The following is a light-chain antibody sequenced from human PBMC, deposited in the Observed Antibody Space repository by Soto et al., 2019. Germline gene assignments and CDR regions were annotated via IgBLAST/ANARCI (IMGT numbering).Light chain of an antibody. CDR2: GAS. V-gene: IGKV3D-15*01. CDR1: HSINSK. J-gene: IGKJ1*01. Sequence: EVVMTQSPATLSVSPGESATLSCRASHSINSKLAWYQQKPGQAPRLLISGASVRASGIPARFSGSESETEFTLTISSLQSEDFAVYYCEQYNIWPPEFVPGTMV. CDR3: EQYNIWPPE.